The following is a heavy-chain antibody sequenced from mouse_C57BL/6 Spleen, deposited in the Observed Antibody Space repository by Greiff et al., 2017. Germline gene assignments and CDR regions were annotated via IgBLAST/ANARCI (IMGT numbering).Heavy chain of an antibody. CDR3: ARDDYDDGY. CDR2: INPGSGGT. J-gene: IGHJ3*01. V-gene: IGHV1-54*01. CDR1: GYAFTNYL. D-gene: IGHD2-4*01. Sequence: QVQLQQSGAELVRPGTSVKVSCKASGYAFTNYLIEWVKQRPGQGLEWIGVINPGSGGTNYNEKFKGKATLTADKSSSTAYMQLSSLTSEDSAVYFCARDDYDDGYWGQGTLVTVSA.